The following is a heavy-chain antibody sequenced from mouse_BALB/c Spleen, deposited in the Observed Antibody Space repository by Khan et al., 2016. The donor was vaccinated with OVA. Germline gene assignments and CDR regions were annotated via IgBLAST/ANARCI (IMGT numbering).Heavy chain of an antibody. J-gene: IGHJ2*01. CDR3: PRSILLYFVY. Sequence: VQLKESGTELVRPGASVRLSCTASGFNIKDYYIHWVKQRPDQGLEWIGWIDPENGNTVYDPKFQGKASITADTSSDTAYLQLSSLTSEDTAVYYCPRSILLYFVYWGQGTTLTVSS. CDR1: GFNIKDYY. CDR2: IDPENGNT. V-gene: IGHV14-1*02. D-gene: IGHD2-3*01.